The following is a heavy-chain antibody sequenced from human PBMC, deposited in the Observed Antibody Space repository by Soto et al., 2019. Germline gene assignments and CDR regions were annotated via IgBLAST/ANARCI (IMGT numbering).Heavy chain of an antibody. Sequence: PSETLSLTCAVSGDSVSTHYWWSWVRQSPGKGLEWIGETHHSGSTHYNPSLNSQVTITVDKSKNDFSLKLTFVTAADTAFYYCARNGDCSSSRCNVGWFDPWGRGTLVTVSS. CDR1: GDSVSTHYW. D-gene: IGHD2-2*01. CDR3: ARNGDCSSSRCNVGWFDP. CDR2: THHSGST. J-gene: IGHJ5*02. V-gene: IGHV4-4*02.